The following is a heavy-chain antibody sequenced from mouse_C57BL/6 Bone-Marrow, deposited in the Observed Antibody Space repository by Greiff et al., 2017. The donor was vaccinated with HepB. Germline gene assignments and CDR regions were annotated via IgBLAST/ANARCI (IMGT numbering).Heavy chain of an antibody. CDR1: GYAFSSSW. CDR3: GYGSSYDWYFDV. D-gene: IGHD1-1*01. Sequence: QVQLQQSGPELVKPGASVKISCKASGYAFSSSWMHWVKQRPGKGLEWIGRIYPGDGDTNYNGKFKGKATRTADKSSSTAYMQLSSLTSEDSAVYFCGYGSSYDWYFDVWGTGTTVTVSS. CDR2: IYPGDGDT. J-gene: IGHJ1*03. V-gene: IGHV1-82*01.